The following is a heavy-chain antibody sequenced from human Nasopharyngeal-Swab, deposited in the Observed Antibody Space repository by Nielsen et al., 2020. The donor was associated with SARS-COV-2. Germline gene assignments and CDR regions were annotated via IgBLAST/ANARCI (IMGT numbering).Heavy chain of an antibody. CDR3: TRAKDTSGYDAFDI. J-gene: IGHJ3*02. D-gene: IGHD3-22*01. Sequence: SLKISCAASGFTFSSYWMSWVRQAPGKGLEWVSGIRWNSDYIGYTDSVKGRFVISRDNAKNSLYLQMNSLRPEDTALYFCTRAKDTSGYDAFDIWGQGTVVTVSS. V-gene: IGHV3-9*01. CDR2: IRWNSDYI. CDR1: GFTFSSYW.